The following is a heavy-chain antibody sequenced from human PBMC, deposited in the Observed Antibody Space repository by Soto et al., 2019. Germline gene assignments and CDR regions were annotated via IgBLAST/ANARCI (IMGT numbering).Heavy chain of an antibody. CDR2: IYPGDSDT. V-gene: IGHV5-51*01. CDR1: GYRFTSYW. D-gene: IGHD6-6*01. J-gene: IGHJ4*02. CDR3: ARLIAARLGVADY. Sequence: ESLKISCKGSGYRFTSYWIGWVRQMPGKGLEWLGIIYPGDSDTRYSPSFQGQVTISADKSISTAYLQWSSLKASDTAMYYCARLIAARLGVADYWGQGTLVTVAS.